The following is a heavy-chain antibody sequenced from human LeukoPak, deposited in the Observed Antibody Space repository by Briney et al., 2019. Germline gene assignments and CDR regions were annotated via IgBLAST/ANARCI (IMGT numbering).Heavy chain of an antibody. CDR2: FSSGGRT. V-gene: IGHV3-53*01. CDR1: GFTVSTYS. Sequence: GGSLRLSCAASGFTVSTYSMSWVRQAPGKGLEWVATFSSGGRTSYADSVKGRFTISRDTSQNTVYLQMNSLRDEDTALYYCASILYGWGQGTLVTVSS. D-gene: IGHD2/OR15-2a*01. J-gene: IGHJ4*02. CDR3: ASILYG.